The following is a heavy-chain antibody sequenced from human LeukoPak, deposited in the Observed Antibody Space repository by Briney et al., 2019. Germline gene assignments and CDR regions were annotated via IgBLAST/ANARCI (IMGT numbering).Heavy chain of an antibody. CDR3: ARLPGRYYYDSSGYYYKDY. V-gene: IGHV4-39*01. CDR2: IYYSGST. CDR1: GGSISSSSYY. D-gene: IGHD3-22*01. Sequence: PSETLSLTCTVSGGSISSSSYYWGWIRQPPGKGLEWIGSIYYSGSTYYNPSLKSRVTISVDTSKNQFSLKLSSVTAAYTAVYYCARLPGRYYYDSSGYYYKDYWGQGTLVTVSS. J-gene: IGHJ4*02.